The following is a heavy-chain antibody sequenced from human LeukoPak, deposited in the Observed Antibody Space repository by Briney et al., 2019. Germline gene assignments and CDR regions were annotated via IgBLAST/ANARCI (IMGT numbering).Heavy chain of an antibody. CDR1: GFTFSSYA. Sequence: PGGSLRLSCAASGFTFSSYAMSWVRQAPGKGLEWVSGISGSGDSTYYADSVKGRFTISRDNSENTLYVQMNSLRAEDTAVYYCAKYDGYSCFDYWGQGTLVTVSS. D-gene: IGHD5-24*01. CDR2: ISGSGDST. CDR3: AKYDGYSCFDY. V-gene: IGHV3-23*01. J-gene: IGHJ4*02.